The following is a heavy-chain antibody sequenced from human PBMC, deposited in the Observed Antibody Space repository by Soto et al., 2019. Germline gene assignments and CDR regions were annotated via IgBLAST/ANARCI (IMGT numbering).Heavy chain of an antibody. CDR1: GYTFISYY. Sequence: ASVKVACKAAGYTFISYYIHWVRHPPGQGLEWMGIINPSGGSTSYAQKLQGRVTMTRDTSTSTVYMELSSLRSEDTAVFYCAFAGESYQKLDSWGQRSLVTVSS. V-gene: IGHV1-46*01. CDR3: AFAGESYQKLDS. D-gene: IGHD1-26*01. J-gene: IGHJ4*02. CDR2: INPSGGST.